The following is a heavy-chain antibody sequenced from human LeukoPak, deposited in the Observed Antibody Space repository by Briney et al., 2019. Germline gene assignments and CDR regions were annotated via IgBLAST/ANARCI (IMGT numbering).Heavy chain of an antibody. J-gene: IGHJ4*02. V-gene: IGHV3-23*01. Sequence: GGSLRLSCAASGFTFTDSAMTWVRQAPGKGLELVSAISTSGGDTIYTDSVKDRFTISRDNSKNTLYLQMNSLRAEDTAIYYCAKGGGYAPLDYWGQGTLVTVSS. CDR3: AKGGGYAPLDY. CDR1: GFTFTDSA. D-gene: IGHD5-12*01. CDR2: ISTSGGDT.